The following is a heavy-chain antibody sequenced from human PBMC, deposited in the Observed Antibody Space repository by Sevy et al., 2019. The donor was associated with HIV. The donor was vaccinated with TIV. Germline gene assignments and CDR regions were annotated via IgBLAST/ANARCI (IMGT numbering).Heavy chain of an antibody. V-gene: IGHV1-2*02. CDR1: GYTFSDSGYY. CDR3: ARESYDFWTGPVDYDYGMDV. D-gene: IGHD3-3*01. J-gene: IGHJ6*02. Sequence: ASVKVSCKASGYTFSDSGYYVHWVRQAPGQGLEWMGWINPKSGATNYAQKFQGRVTMTRDTSVSTANMKLSRLTSDDTAVYYCARESYDFWTGPVDYDYGMDVWGQGTTVTVSS. CDR2: INPKSGAT.